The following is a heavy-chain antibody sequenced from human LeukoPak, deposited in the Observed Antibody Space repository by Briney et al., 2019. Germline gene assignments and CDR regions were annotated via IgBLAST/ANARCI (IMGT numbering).Heavy chain of an antibody. Sequence: SETLSLTCAVYGGSFSGYYRSWLRQPPGKGLEWIGEINHSGSTNYNPSLNSRVTISVDTSKNQFSLKLSSVTAADTAVYYCATRLAARRYYGMDVWGQGTTVTVSS. CDR1: GGSFSGYY. CDR3: ATRLAARRYYGMDV. CDR2: INHSGST. D-gene: IGHD6-6*01. V-gene: IGHV4-34*01. J-gene: IGHJ6*02.